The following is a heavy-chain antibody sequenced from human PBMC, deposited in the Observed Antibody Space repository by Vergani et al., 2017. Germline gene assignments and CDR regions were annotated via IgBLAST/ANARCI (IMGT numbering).Heavy chain of an antibody. D-gene: IGHD3-22*01. CDR1: GFTFSTYA. Sequence: SLRRSCAASGFTFSTYAMTWVRPAPGKGLEWVSTISSDGGSTYYADSVKGRFTISRDNSKNTLSLQMNSLTAEDTAIYYCAGPQGTSAYYYGGFDYWGQGILVTVSS. CDR2: ISSDGGST. CDR3: AGPQGTSAYYYGGFDY. J-gene: IGHJ4*02. V-gene: IGHV3-23*01.